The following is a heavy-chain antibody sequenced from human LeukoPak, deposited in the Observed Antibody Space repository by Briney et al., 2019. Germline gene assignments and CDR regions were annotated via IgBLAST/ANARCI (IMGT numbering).Heavy chain of an antibody. CDR3: ARPAHYYDSSGYRVDY. CDR1: GFTVSSNY. V-gene: IGHV3-66*04. J-gene: IGHJ4*02. CDR2: IYSGGST. D-gene: IGHD3-22*01. Sequence: GGSLRLSCAASGFTVSSNYMSWVRQAPGKGLEWVSVIYSGGSTYYADSVKGRFTISRDNSKNTLYLQMNSLRDEDTAVYYCARPAHYYDSSGYRVDYWGQGTLVTVSS.